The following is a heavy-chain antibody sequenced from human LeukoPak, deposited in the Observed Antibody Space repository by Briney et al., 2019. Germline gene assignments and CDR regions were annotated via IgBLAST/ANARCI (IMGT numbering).Heavy chain of an antibody. CDR1: GGSISSYY. D-gene: IGHD1-26*01. J-gene: IGHJ3*02. CDR2: IYYSGST. CDR3: ARDGYSGSYSHDAFDI. V-gene: IGHV4-59*01. Sequence: SETLSLTCTVSGGSISSYYWSWIRQPPGEGLEWIGYIYYSGSTNYNPSLKSRVTISVDTSKNQFSLKLSSVTAADTAVYYCARDGYSGSYSHDAFDIWGQGTMVTVSS.